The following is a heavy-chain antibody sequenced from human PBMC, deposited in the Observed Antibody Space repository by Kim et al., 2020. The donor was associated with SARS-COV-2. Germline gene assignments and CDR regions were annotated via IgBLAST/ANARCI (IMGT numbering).Heavy chain of an antibody. CDR2: ISSSSSYI. Sequence: GGSLRLSCAASGFTFSSYSMNWVRQAPGKGLEWVSSISSSSSYIYYADSVKGRFTISRDNAKNSLYLQMNSPRAEDTAVYYCAREYSNYVLHYYYGMDVWGQGTTVTVSS. CDR3: AREYSNYVLHYYYGMDV. V-gene: IGHV3-21*01. D-gene: IGHD4-4*01. J-gene: IGHJ6*02. CDR1: GFTFSSYS.